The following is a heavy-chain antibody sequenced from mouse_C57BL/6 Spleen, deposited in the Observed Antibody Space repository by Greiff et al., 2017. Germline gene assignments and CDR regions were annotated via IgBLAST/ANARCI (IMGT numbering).Heavy chain of an antibody. V-gene: IGHV1-15*01. CDR2: IDPETGGT. J-gene: IGHJ3*01. Sequence: QVQLQQSGAELVRPGASVTLSCKASGYTFTDYEMHWVKQTPVHGLEWIGAIDPETGGTAYTQKFKGKAILTADKSSSTAYMELRSLTSEDSAVYYCTRGRLHRGSSTGFAYWGQGTLVTVSA. CDR1: GYTFTDYE. CDR3: TRGRLHRGSSTGFAY. D-gene: IGHD1-1*01.